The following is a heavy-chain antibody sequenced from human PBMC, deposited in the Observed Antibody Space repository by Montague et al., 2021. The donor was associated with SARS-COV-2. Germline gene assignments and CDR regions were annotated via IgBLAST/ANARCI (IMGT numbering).Heavy chain of an antibody. CDR3: ARDLAPYYYDSSGPELVDV. Sequence: SLRLSCAASGFTFSSYGMHWVRQAPGKGLEWVAVIWYDGSNKYYADSVKGRFTISRDNSKNTLYLQMISLRAEDTAVYYCARDLAPYYYDSSGPELVDVWGQGTTVTVSS. CDR1: GFTFSSYG. D-gene: IGHD3-22*01. V-gene: IGHV3-33*01. CDR2: IWYDGSNK. J-gene: IGHJ6*02.